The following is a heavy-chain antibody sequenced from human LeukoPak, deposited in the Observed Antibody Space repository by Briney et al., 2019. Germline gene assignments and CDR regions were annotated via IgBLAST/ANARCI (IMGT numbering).Heavy chain of an antibody. CDR3: AKGNLYYDFWSGYQAHDWFDP. CDR1: GFTFSSYA. Sequence: PGGSLRISCAASGFTFSSYAMSWVRQAPGKGLEWVSAISGSGGSTYYADSVKGRFTISRDNSKTTLYLQMNSLRAEDTAVYYCAKGNLYYDFWSGYQAHDWFDPWGQGTLVTVSS. J-gene: IGHJ5*02. CDR2: ISGSGGST. V-gene: IGHV3-23*01. D-gene: IGHD3-3*01.